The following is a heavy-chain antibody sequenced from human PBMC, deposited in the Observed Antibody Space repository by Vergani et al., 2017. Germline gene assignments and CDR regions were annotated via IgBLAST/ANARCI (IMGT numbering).Heavy chain of an antibody. CDR3: AREWEQHLSN. J-gene: IGHJ4*02. D-gene: IGHD1-26*01. CDR2: IYYSGST. CDR1: GGSISSGDYY. V-gene: IGHV4-30-4*08. Sequence: QVQLQESGPGLVKPSQTLSLTCTVSGGSISSGDYYWSWIRQPPGKGLEWIGYIYYSGSTYYNPSLKSRVTISIDTSKNQFSLQLNSVTPEDTSVYYCAREWEQHLSNWGQGTLVTVSS.